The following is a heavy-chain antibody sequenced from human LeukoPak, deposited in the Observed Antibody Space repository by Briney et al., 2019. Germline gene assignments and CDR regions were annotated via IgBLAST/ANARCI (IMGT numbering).Heavy chain of an antibody. V-gene: IGHV4-4*02. J-gene: IGHJ4*02. Sequence: SETLSLTCAVSGGSISSSNWWSWVRQPPGKGLEWIGEIYHSGSTNFNPSLKSRVIISVDKSKNQFSLKLSSVTAADTAVYYCARVSPFGEPEYWGQGTLVTVSS. D-gene: IGHD3-10*01. CDR3: ARVSPFGEPEY. CDR1: GGSISSSNW. CDR2: IYHSGST.